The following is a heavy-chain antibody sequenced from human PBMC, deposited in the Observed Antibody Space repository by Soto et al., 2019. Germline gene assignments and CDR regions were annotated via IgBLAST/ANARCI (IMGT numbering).Heavy chain of an antibody. D-gene: IGHD4-17*01. V-gene: IGHV3-30*03. CDR2: ISYDGSNK. CDR3: AILVTTLVDGMDV. J-gene: IGHJ6*02. Sequence: GGSLRLSCAASGFTFSSYGMLWVRQAPGKGLEWVAVISYDGSNKYYADSVKGRFTISRDNSKNTLYLQMNSLRAEDTAVYYCAILVTTLVDGMDVWGQGTTVTVSS. CDR1: GFTFSSYG.